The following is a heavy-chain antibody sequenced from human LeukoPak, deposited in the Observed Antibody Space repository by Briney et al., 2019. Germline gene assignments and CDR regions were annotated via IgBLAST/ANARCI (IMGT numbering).Heavy chain of an antibody. D-gene: IGHD1-1*01. V-gene: IGHV3-48*03. CDR3: ARDGRGIPGFDX. Sequence: GGSLRLSCAASGFTFSSYEMNWVRQAPGKGLEWVSYISSSGSTIYYADSVKGRFTISRDNAKNSLYLQMNSLRAEDTAVYYCARDGRGIPGFDXWGQGTLVTVS. CDR1: GFTFSSYE. CDR2: ISSSGSTI. J-gene: IGHJ4*02.